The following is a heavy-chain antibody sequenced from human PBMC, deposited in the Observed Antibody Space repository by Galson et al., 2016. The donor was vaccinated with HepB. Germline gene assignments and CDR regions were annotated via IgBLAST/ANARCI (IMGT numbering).Heavy chain of an antibody. D-gene: IGHD6-19*01. Sequence: ETLSLTCSVYGGSLSNNFWSWLRQPPGKGLEWIGEIHHTGDTNHNSSLKSRVTMSGDTSKNQFSLKLNSVTAADTAVYYCARGKRPRQWLITKWFDPWGQGTPVTVSA. CDR3: ARGKRPRQWLITKWFDP. CDR2: IHHTGDT. J-gene: IGHJ5*02. CDR1: GGSLSNNF. V-gene: IGHV4-34*01.